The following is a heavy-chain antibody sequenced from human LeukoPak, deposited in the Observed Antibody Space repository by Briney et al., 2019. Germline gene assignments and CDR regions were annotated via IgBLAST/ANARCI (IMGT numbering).Heavy chain of an antibody. CDR2: IYYGGIT. CDR1: GGSLRSLRQN. Sequence: NPLRSLCLSCGVSGGSLRSLRQNWAWIPPPPGQRLEWIGSIYYGGITYYNFSLKSRVTLSVDSSQNQLSLKLSSVTAAYTAIYFWWRSLGANTWFGNWFDPWGQGTLVTVSP. CDR3: WRSLGANTWFGNWFDP. J-gene: IGHJ5*02. V-gene: IGHV4-39*01. D-gene: IGHD3-10*01.